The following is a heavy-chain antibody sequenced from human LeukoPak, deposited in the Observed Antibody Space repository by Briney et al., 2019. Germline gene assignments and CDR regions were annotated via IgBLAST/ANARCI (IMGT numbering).Heavy chain of an antibody. CDR3: ARDAITTVRGVIVY. J-gene: IGHJ4*02. D-gene: IGHD3-10*01. Sequence: SQTLSLTCAVSGGSISSGGYSWSWIRQPPGNGLEWIGYIYHSGSTYYNPSLKSRVTISLDRSKNQFSLKLSSVTAADTAVYYCARDAITTVRGVIVYWGQGTLVTVSS. CDR2: IYHSGST. V-gene: IGHV4-30-2*01. CDR1: GGSISSGGYS.